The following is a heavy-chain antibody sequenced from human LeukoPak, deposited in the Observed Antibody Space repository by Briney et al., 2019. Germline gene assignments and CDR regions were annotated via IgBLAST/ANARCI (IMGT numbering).Heavy chain of an antibody. J-gene: IGHJ4*02. D-gene: IGHD2-21*02. CDR2: ISSSSSYT. CDR1: GFTFSDYY. Sequence: GGSLRLSCAASGFTFSDYYMSWIRQAPGKGLEWISYISSSSSYTNYADSVKGRFTISRDNAKKSLYLQMNSLRAEDTAVYYCARDGVTQISQIHYWGQGTLVTVSS. CDR3: ARDGVTQISQIHY. V-gene: IGHV3-11*05.